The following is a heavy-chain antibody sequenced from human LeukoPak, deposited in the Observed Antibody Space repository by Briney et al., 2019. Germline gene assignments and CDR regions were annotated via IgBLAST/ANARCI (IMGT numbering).Heavy chain of an antibody. D-gene: IGHD2-2*01. V-gene: IGHV1-69*05. CDR1: GGAFSSYV. Sequence: SVKVSCKASGGAFSSYVISWVRQAPGQGLEWMGGITPIFGATDYARKFQGRVTITTGESTSTVYMELSSLRSEDTAVYFCARSHPQDCSTSTCYHPYSWFDPWGQGTLVTVSS. J-gene: IGHJ5*02. CDR3: ARSHPQDCSTSTCYHPYSWFDP. CDR2: ITPIFGAT.